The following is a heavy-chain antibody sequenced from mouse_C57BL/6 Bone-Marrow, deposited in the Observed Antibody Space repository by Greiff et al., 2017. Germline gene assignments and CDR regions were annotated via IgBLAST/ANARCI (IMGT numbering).Heavy chain of an antibody. J-gene: IGHJ3*01. CDR1: GYTFTDYE. CDR2: IDPATGGT. V-gene: IGHV1-15*01. CDR3: KSHHPPY. Sequence: QVQLQQSGAELVRPGASVTLSCKASGYTFTDYEMHWVKQTPVHGLEWIGAIDPATGGTAYNQKFKGKAILTADKSSSTAYMELRSLTSEDSAVYYCKSHHPPYWGQGTLVTVSA.